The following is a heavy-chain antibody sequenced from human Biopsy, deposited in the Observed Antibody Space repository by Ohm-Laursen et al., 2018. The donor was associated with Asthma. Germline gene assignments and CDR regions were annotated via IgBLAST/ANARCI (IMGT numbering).Heavy chain of an antibody. J-gene: IGHJ4*02. CDR2: ISFDGSNK. CDR1: GFTFSTYG. Sequence: SLRLSCSASGFTFSTYGMHWVRQAPGKGLDWVAVISFDGSNKNYTDSVKGRFTIPRDNSRNTLHLQMNSLRAEDTAVYYCAKDVFPGWELRRGPDYWGQGTLVTVSS. CDR3: AKDVFPGWELRRGPDY. V-gene: IGHV3-30*18. D-gene: IGHD1-26*01.